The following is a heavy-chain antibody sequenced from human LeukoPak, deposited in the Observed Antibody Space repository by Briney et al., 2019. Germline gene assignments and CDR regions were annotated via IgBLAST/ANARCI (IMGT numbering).Heavy chain of an antibody. CDR2: ISSSGSTI. J-gene: IGHJ4*02. D-gene: IGHD3-10*01. CDR1: GFTFSSYE. Sequence: PGGSLRLSCAASGFTFSSYEMNWVRQAPGKGLEWVSYISSSGSTIYYADSVKGRFTISRDNAKNSLYLQMNSLRAEDTAVYYCVRDKYYGSGSYDYWGQGTLVTVSS. V-gene: IGHV3-48*03. CDR3: VRDKYYGSGSYDY.